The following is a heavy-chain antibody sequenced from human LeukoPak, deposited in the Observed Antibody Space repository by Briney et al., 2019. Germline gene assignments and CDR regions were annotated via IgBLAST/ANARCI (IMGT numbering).Heavy chain of an antibody. CDR3: ARGREGDPYYYGSGSYYKDFDY. D-gene: IGHD3-10*01. Sequence: GGSLRLSCAASGFTFSSYSMNWVRQAPGKGLEWVSYISSSSSTIYYADSVKGRFTISRDNAKNSLYLQMNSLRAEDTAVYYCARGREGDPYYYGSGSYYKDFDYWGQGTLVTVSS. CDR1: GFTFSSYS. V-gene: IGHV3-48*04. CDR2: ISSSSSTI. J-gene: IGHJ4*02.